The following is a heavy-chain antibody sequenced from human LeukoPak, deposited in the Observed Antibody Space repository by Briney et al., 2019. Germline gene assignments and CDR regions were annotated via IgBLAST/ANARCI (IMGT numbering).Heavy chain of an antibody. V-gene: IGHV3-30*18. CDR3: AKPRRNCGGDCYHFDY. D-gene: IGHD2-21*02. CDR1: GFTLSIYV. Sequence: SLCLSCALSGFTLSIYVINCGRQPPRKEREWGGVVAFDGSNKYYGDSVKGRFTISRDNSNNTLYLQMNSLRAEDTAVYYCAKPRRNCGGDCYHFDYWGQGTLVTVSS. CDR2: VAFDGSNK. J-gene: IGHJ4*02.